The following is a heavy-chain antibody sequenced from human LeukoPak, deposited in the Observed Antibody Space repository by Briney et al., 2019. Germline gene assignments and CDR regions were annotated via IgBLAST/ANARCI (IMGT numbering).Heavy chain of an antibody. V-gene: IGHV3-15*01. D-gene: IGHD3-22*01. Sequence: PGGSLRLSCAASGFTFSNAWMSWVRQAPGKGLEWVGRIKSKTDGGTTDYAAPVKGRFTISRDDSKNALYLQMNSLKTEDTAVYYCTTERRDYDSRGYYLDYWGQGTLVTVSS. CDR3: TTERRDYDSRGYYLDY. CDR2: IKSKTDGGTT. J-gene: IGHJ4*02. CDR1: GFTFSNAW.